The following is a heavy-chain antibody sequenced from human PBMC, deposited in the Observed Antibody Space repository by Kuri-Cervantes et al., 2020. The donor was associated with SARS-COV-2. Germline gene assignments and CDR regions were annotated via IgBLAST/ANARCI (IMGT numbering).Heavy chain of an antibody. CDR2: IYYSGST. CDR3: AREGVRYYDSCGYYYDYYYGMDV. Sequence: SETLSLTCTVSGGSISSYYWGWIRQPPGKGLEWIGYIYYSGSTNYNPSLKSRVTISVDTSKNQFSLKLSSVTAADTAVYYCAREGVRYYDSCGYYYDYYYGMDVWGQGTTVTVSS. CDR1: GGSISSYY. J-gene: IGHJ6*02. D-gene: IGHD3-22*01. V-gene: IGHV4-59*01.